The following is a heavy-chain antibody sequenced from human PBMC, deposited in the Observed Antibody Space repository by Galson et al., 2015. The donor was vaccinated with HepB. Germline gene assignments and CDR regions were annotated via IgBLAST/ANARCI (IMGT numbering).Heavy chain of an antibody. CDR1: GFTFSSYA. J-gene: IGHJ4*02. CDR2: ISYDGSNK. V-gene: IGHV3-30-3*01. D-gene: IGHD3-22*01. Sequence: SLRLSCAASGFTFSSYAMHWVRQAPGKGLEWVAVISYDGSNKYYADSVKGRLTISRDNSKNTLYLQMNSLRGEDTAVYYCARDGAPYDSSGYLLGYWGQGTLVTVSA. CDR3: ARDGAPYDSSGYLLGY.